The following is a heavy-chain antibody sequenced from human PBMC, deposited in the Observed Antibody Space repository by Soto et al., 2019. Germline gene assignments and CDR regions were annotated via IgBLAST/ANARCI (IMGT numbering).Heavy chain of an antibody. CDR1: GFTFSDYT. CDR3: ASPTVTPHYGMDV. Sequence: QVQLVESGGGLAKPGGSLRLSCAASGFTFSDYTLSWIPQVPGKGLEWVSYISSSGSPINYADSVKGRCTISRDNAKNSLYLQMNSLRAEDTAVYYGASPTVTPHYGMDVWGQGTTVTVSS. CDR2: ISSSGSPI. D-gene: IGHD4-17*01. V-gene: IGHV3-11*01. J-gene: IGHJ6*02.